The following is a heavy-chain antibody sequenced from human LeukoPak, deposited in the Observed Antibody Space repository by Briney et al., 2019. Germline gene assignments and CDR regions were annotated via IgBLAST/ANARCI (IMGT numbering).Heavy chain of an antibody. J-gene: IGHJ3*02. D-gene: IGHD6-13*01. CDR1: GYTFTSYG. CDR3: ARGGQQLFNLIRGAFDI. Sequence: ASVKVSCKASGYTFTSYGISWVRQAPGQGLEWMGWISAYNGNTNYAQKLQGRVTMTTDTSTSTAYMELRSLRSDDTAVYYCARGGQQLFNLIRGAFDIWGQGTMVTVSS. V-gene: IGHV1-18*01. CDR2: ISAYNGNT.